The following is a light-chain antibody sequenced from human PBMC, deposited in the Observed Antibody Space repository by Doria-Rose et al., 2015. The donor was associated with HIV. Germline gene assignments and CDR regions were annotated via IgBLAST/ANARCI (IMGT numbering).Light chain of an antibody. Sequence: DIVMTQSSGTLSLSPGERATLSCRASQSFSSTYLAWYQQKPGQAPSLLIYDGSTMATGIPDRFSASGPGADFTLTINRLEPEDCALYYCHQYGTAWTFGQGTKVEI. CDR1: QSFSSTY. CDR2: DGS. J-gene: IGKJ1*01. CDR3: HQYGTAWT. V-gene: IGKV3-20*01.